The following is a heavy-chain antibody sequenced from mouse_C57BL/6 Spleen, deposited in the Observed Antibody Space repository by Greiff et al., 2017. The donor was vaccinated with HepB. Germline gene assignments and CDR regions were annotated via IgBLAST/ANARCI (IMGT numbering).Heavy chain of an antibody. D-gene: IGHD1-1*01. CDR1: GYTFTDYY. Sequence: VQLQQSGAELVRPGASVKLSCKASGYTFTDYYINWVKQRPGQGLEWIARIYPGSGNTYYNEKFKGKATLTAEKSSSTAYMQLSSLTSEDSAVYFCARGGITTVVANYAMDYWGQGTSVTVSS. CDR3: ARGGITTVVANYAMDY. J-gene: IGHJ4*01. CDR2: IYPGSGNT. V-gene: IGHV1-76*01.